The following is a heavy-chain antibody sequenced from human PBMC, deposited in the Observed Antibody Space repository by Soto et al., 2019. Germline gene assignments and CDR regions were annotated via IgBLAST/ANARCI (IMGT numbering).Heavy chain of an antibody. D-gene: IGHD2-2*02. J-gene: IGHJ3*02. Sequence: QVQLVESGGGVVQPGRSLRLSWAASGFTFSSYAMHWVRQAPGKGLEWVAFISYDGSNKYYADSVKGRFTISRDISKNTLYVQMTSLRAEDTAVYYCAKDEFDCSSTSCYRGAFDIWGQGTMVTVSS. CDR2: ISYDGSNK. CDR1: GFTFSSYA. V-gene: IGHV3-30-3*01. CDR3: AKDEFDCSSTSCYRGAFDI.